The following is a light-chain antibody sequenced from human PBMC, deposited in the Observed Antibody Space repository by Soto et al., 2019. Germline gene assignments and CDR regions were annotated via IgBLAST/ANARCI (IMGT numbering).Light chain of an antibody. CDR3: QQYQNWPLT. J-gene: IGKJ4*01. CDR2: GAS. Sequence: EIVMTQSPATLSVSPGEGATLSCRASQSVSSNFAWYQQKPGQAPRLLIYGASTRATGIPARFSGSGSGPEFTLSISSLQSEDVAVYYCQQYQNWPLTFGGGTKVEIK. CDR1: QSVSSN. V-gene: IGKV3-15*01.